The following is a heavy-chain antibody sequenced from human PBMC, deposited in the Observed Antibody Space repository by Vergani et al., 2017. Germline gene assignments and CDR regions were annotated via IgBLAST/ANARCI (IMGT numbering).Heavy chain of an antibody. CDR3: ARDGVGQGTAVDY. CDR1: GGSISSYY. J-gene: IGHJ4*02. D-gene: IGHD3-3*01. CDR2: IYYSGST. Sequence: QVQLQESGPGLVKPSETLSLTCTVSGGSISSYYWSWIRQPPGKGLEWIGYIYYSGSTNYNPSLKSRVTISVDTSKNQFSLKLSSVTAADTAVYYCARDGVGQGTAVDYWGQGTLVTVSS. V-gene: IGHV4-59*01.